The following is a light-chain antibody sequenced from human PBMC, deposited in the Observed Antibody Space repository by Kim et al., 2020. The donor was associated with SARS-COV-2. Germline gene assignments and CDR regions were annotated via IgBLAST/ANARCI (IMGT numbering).Light chain of an antibody. CDR2: GAS. CDR3: QQYGSSPGT. J-gene: IGKJ1*01. Sequence: SPGERAPLSCRASQSISSNYLAWYQQKPGQAPRLLIYGASSRATGIPDRISGSGSGTDFTLTISRLEPEDFAVYYCQQYGSSPGTFGQGTKVDIK. CDR1: QSISSNY. V-gene: IGKV3-20*01.